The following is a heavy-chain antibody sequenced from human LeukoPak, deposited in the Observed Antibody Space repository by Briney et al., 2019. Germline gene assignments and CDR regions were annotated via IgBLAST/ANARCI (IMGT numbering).Heavy chain of an antibody. CDR1: GFTFSTYA. CDR2: ISGSGGGT. CDR3: AKSLTGYFRGFDC. V-gene: IGHV3-23*01. J-gene: IGHJ4*02. Sequence: PGGSLRLSCAASGFTFSTYAMSWVRQAPGKGLEWVSAISGSGGGTFYANSLKGRFTISRDNSRDTLYLQMNSLRAEDTAVYYCAKSLTGYFRGFDCWGRGTLVTVSS. D-gene: IGHD3-9*01.